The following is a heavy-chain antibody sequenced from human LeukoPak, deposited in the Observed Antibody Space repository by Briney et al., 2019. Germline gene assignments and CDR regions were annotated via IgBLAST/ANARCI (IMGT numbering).Heavy chain of an antibody. CDR2: IYYSGST. CDR3: ARVMRLAVTPWDHYYYMDV. V-gene: IGHV4-59*01. Sequence: SETLSLTCTVSGGSISSYYWSWIRQPPGKGLEWIGYIYYSGSTNYNPSLKSRVTISVDTSKNQFSLKLSSVTAADTAVYYCARVMRLAVTPWDHYYYMDVWGKGTTVTVSS. D-gene: IGHD2-21*02. J-gene: IGHJ6*03. CDR1: GGSISSYY.